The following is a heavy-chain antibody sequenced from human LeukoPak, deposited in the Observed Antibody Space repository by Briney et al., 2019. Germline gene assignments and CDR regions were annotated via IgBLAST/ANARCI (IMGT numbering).Heavy chain of an antibody. CDR1: GFTFSSYE. CDR3: AKERYDSSGYSHY. J-gene: IGHJ4*02. Sequence: GGSLRLSCAASGFTFSSYEMNWVRQAPGKGLEWVSYISSSGSTIYYAGSVKGRFTISRDNAKNSLYLQMNSLRAEDTVVYYCAKERYDSSGYSHYWGQGTLVTVSS. V-gene: IGHV3-48*03. D-gene: IGHD3-22*01. CDR2: ISSSGSTI.